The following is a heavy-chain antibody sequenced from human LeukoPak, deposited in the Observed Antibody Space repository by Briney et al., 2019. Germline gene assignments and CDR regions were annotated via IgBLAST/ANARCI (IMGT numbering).Heavy chain of an antibody. CDR1: GFTFSSYS. D-gene: IGHD6-19*01. CDR2: ISSSSSTI. V-gene: IGHV3-48*01. J-gene: IGHJ4*02. Sequence: GGSLRLSCAASGFTFSSYSMNWVRQAPGKGLEWVSYISSSSSTIYYADYVKGRFTISRDNSKNTLYLQMNSLRAEDTAVYYCAKSRAAVAPFDYWGQGTLVTVSS. CDR3: AKSRAAVAPFDY.